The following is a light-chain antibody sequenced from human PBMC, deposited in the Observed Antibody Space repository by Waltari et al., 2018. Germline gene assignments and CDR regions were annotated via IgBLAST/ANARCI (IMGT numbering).Light chain of an antibody. CDR2: GAS. Sequence: EIVLTQSPGTLSLSPGERATLSCRASQSVSSVSVAWYQQKSGQTARLLIYGASTRASGIPDRFSGSGSGTDFTLTISSLEPEDFAVYHCQQYGTSPTFGGGTRVEIK. CDR3: QQYGTSPT. CDR1: QSVSSVS. V-gene: IGKV3-20*01. J-gene: IGKJ4*01.